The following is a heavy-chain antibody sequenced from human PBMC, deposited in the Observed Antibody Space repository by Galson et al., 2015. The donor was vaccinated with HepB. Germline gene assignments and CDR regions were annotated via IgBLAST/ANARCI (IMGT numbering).Heavy chain of an antibody. CDR1: GGSISSGGYY. D-gene: IGHD1-1*01. CDR3: ARVQRGQLENLFDY. Sequence: TLSLTCTVSGGSISSGGYYWSWIRQHPGKGLEWIGYIYYSGSTYYNPSLKSRVTISVDTSKNQFSLKLSSVTAADTAVYYCARVQRGQLENLFDYWGQGTLVTVSS. J-gene: IGHJ4*02. CDR2: IYYSGST. V-gene: IGHV4-31*03.